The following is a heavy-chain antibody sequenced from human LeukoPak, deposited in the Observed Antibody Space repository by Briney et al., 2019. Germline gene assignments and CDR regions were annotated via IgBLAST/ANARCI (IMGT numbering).Heavy chain of an antibody. Sequence: ASVKVSCKASGYTFTSYDINWVRQATGQGHEWMGWMIPNSGNTGYAQKFQGRVTITRNTSISTAYMELSSLRSEATAVYYCARVYYDFWSGFDPRSAFDIWGQGTMVTVSS. V-gene: IGHV1-8*03. D-gene: IGHD3-3*01. CDR3: ARVYYDFWSGFDPRSAFDI. CDR1: GYTFTSYD. J-gene: IGHJ3*02. CDR2: MIPNSGNT.